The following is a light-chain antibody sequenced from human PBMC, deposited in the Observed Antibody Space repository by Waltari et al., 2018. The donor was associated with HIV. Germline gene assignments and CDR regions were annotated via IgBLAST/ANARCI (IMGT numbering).Light chain of an antibody. CDR1: ALPAQF. CDR3: QSADSSGALGV. CDR2: KDN. Sequence: YELTQPPSVSVSPGQTARITCSGDALPAQFAHWYQQLPGPAPIILIFKDNKMPAGIPERFSGSSSGTTVTLTISGVQAEDEADYYCQSADSSGALGVFGGGTKLTVL. J-gene: IGLJ2*01. V-gene: IGLV3-25*03.